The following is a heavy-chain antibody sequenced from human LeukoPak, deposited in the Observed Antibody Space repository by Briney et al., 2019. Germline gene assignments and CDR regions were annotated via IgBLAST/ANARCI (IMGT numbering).Heavy chain of an antibody. D-gene: IGHD2/OR15-2a*01. V-gene: IGHV3-7*01. J-gene: IGHJ6*03. CDR1: GFTLDRYW. Sequence: GGSLRLSCEGSGFTLDRYWMSWVRQAPGKGLEWVANIKQDGSETHYVDSVKGRFTISRDNAKNSLYLQMNSLRVEDTAEYYCAKPLRIEAPWHCMDVGGKGTTVIVS. CDR2: IKQDGSET. CDR3: AKPLRIEAPWHCMDV.